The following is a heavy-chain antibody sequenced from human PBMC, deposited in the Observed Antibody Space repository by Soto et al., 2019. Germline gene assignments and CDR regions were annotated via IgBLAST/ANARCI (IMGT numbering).Heavy chain of an antibody. CDR2: ISRSGDIT. D-gene: IGHD3-16*01. J-gene: IGHJ6*02. Sequence: EAQLSESGGGLVQIGGSLRLSCAASGSYFSAYAMNWVRQAPGKGLEWVSAISRSGDITYYADSVTGRFSISRDNSKNTLYLQMNSLRAEDTAVYYCAKGGFWVHYGMDVWGQGTTVTVSS. CDR1: GSYFSAYA. V-gene: IGHV3-23*01. CDR3: AKGGFWVHYGMDV.